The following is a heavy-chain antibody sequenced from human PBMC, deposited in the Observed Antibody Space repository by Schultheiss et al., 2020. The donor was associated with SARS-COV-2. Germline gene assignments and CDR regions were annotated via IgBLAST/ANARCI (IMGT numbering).Heavy chain of an antibody. CDR1: GYIFASYG. D-gene: IGHD2-21*01. Sequence: ASVKVSCKASGYIFASYGISWVRQAPGQGLEWMGWISAYNGNTNYAQKFQGRVTMTEDTSTDTAYMELSSVTAADTAVYYCAREVKRGRYYYYYMDVWGKGTTVTVSS. V-gene: IGHV1-18*01. J-gene: IGHJ6*03. CDR2: ISAYNGNT. CDR3: AREVKRGRYYYYYMDV.